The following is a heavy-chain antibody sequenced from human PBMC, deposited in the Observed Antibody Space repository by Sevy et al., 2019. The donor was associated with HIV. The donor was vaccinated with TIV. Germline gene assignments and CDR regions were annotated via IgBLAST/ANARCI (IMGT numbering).Heavy chain of an antibody. CDR3: EKDAGGPGARVGGVSAFDI. V-gene: IGHV3-64D*06. J-gene: IGHJ3*02. CDR2: ISSNGGST. Sequence: GGSLRLSCSASGFTFSSYAMHWVRQAPGKGLEYVSAISSNGGSTYYADSVKGRFTISRDNSKNTLYLQMSSLRAEDTDVYYGEKDAGGPGARVGGVSAFDIWGQGTMVTVSS. D-gene: IGHD3-10*01. CDR1: GFTFSSYA.